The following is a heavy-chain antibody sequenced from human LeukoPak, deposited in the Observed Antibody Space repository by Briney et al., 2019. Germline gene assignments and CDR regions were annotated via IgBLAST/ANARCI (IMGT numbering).Heavy chain of an antibody. D-gene: IGHD6-19*01. CDR2: INPNSGGT. J-gene: IGHJ4*02. CDR3: ARDGGPMAVAGTGYFDY. V-gene: IGHV1-2*02. Sequence: GASVKVSCKASGYTFTGYYMHWVRQAPGQGLEWMGWINPNSGGTNYAQKFQGRVTMTRDTSISTAYMELSRLRSDDTAVYYCARDGGPMAVAGTGYFDYWGQGTLVTVSS. CDR1: GYTFTGYY.